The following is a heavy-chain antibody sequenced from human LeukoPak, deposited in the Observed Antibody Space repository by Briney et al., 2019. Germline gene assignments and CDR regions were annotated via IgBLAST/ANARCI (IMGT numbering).Heavy chain of an antibody. V-gene: IGHV1-69*05. D-gene: IGHD3-22*01. J-gene: IGHJ4*02. CDR3: ACLNYYDSSGYLDY. Sequence: SVKVSCKASGGTFSSYAISWVRQAPGQGLEWMGGIIPIFGTANYAQKFQGRVTITTDESTSTAYMELSSLRSEDTVVYYCACLNYYDSSGYLDYWGQGTLVTVSS. CDR2: IIPIFGTA. CDR1: GGTFSSYA.